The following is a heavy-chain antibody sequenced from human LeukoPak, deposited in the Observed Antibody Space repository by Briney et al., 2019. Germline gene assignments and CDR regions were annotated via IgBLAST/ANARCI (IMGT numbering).Heavy chain of an antibody. J-gene: IGHJ5*02. CDR1: GFTFSSYS. CDR3: ARDGDGSSWYVWFDP. CDR2: ISSSSSYI. Sequence: GGSLRLSCAASGFTFSSYSMNWVRQAPGKGLEWVSSISSSSSYIYYADSVKGRFTISRDNAKNSLYLQMNSLRAEDTAVYYCARDGDGSSWYVWFDPWGQGTLVTVSS. V-gene: IGHV3-21*01. D-gene: IGHD6-13*01.